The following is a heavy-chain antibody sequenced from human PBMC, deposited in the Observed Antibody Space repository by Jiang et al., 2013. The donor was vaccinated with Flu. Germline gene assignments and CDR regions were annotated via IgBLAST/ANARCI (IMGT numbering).Heavy chain of an antibody. CDR1: FSSYA. D-gene: IGHD5-12*01. J-gene: IGHJ4*02. Sequence: FSSYAMHWVRQAPGKGLEWVAVISYDGSNKYYADSVKGRFTIPRDNSKNTLYLQMNSLRAEDTAVYYCARGGYSGYDLDYFDYWGQGTLVTVSS. V-gene: IGHV3-30-3*01. CDR3: ARGGYSGYDLDYFDY. CDR2: ISYDGSNK.